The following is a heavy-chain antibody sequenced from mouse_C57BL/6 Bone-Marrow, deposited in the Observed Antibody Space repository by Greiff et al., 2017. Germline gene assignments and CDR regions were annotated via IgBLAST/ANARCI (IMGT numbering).Heavy chain of an antibody. CDR2: INPNYGTT. J-gene: IGHJ1*03. D-gene: IGHD1-1*01. CDR1: GYSFTDYN. V-gene: IGHV1-39*01. CDR3: ARYYGSSYGYFDV. Sequence: VQLQQSGPELVKPGASVKISCKASGYSFTDYNMNWVKQSHGKSLEWIGVINPNYGTTSYNQKFKGKDTLTVDQSSSTAYMQLHSLTSEDSAVYYCARYYGSSYGYFDVWGTGTTVTVSS.